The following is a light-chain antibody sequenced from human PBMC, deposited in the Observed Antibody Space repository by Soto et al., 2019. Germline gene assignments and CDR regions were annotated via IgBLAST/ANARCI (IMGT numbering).Light chain of an antibody. Sequence: EIVWTQSPGTLSLSPGEGATLSCRAGQSVSSSQLAWYQQKPGQAPRLLVYGASSRATGIPERFSGSVSETDFTLSISRLEPEDFAVYYCQHYGNSPLTFGQGTRLEIK. V-gene: IGKV3-20*01. CDR2: GAS. CDR1: QSVSSSQ. J-gene: IGKJ5*01. CDR3: QHYGNSPLT.